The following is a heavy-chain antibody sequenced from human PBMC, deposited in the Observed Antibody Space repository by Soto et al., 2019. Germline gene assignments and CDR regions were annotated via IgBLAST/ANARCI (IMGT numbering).Heavy chain of an antibody. Sequence: GGSLRLSRAASGFTFSSYAMSWVRQAPGKGLEWVSAISGSGGSTYYADSVKGRFTISRDNSKNTLYLQMNSLRAEDTAVYYCAKESITIFGVAAGVFDYWGQGTLVTVSS. CDR3: AKESITIFGVAAGVFDY. CDR1: GFTFSSYA. CDR2: ISGSGGST. V-gene: IGHV3-23*01. D-gene: IGHD3-3*01. J-gene: IGHJ4*02.